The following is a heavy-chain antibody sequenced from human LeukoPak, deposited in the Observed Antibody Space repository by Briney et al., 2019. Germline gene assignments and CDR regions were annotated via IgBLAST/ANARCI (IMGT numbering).Heavy chain of an antibody. V-gene: IGHV3-74*01. Sequence: GGSLRLSCAASGFTFSVFWMFWVRQAPGQGLVWVSHRRSTNCADSVKGRFTISRDNARNTLYLQLNSLTAEDTAVYYCAMGYKSAYSWDYWGQGTLVTVSS. D-gene: IGHD5-18*01. CDR2: RRST. CDR1: GFTFSVFW. CDR3: AMGYKSAYSWDY. J-gene: IGHJ4*02.